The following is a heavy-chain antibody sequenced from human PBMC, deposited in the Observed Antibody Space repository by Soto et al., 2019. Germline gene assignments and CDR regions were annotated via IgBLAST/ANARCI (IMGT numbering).Heavy chain of an antibody. V-gene: IGHV1-69*12. CDR3: ARGGELGPAATQWGMDV. CDR1: GGTFSSYA. J-gene: IGHJ6*02. CDR2: IIPIFGTA. Sequence: QVQLVQSGAEVKKPGSSVKVSCKASGGTFSSYAISWVRQAPGQGLEWMGGIIPIFGTANYAQKFQGRVTITADESTSTAYMELSSLRSEDTAVYYCARGGELGPAATQWGMDVWGQGTTVTVSS. D-gene: IGHD2-2*01.